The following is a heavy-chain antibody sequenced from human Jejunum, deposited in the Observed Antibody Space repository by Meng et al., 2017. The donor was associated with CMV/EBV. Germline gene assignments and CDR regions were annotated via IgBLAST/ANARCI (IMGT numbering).Heavy chain of an antibody. CDR1: NYA. CDR2: ITGSGGRT. V-gene: IGHV3-23*01. D-gene: IGHD1-26*01. CDR3: AKDLRIVTYGTYFAMDV. Sequence: NYAMSWVRHAPGKGMGWLSTITGSGGRTYCADSVKGRFTVSRDNVNNTVYVQMNSLRAEDTAVYYCAKDLRIVTYGTYFAMDVWGQGTTVTVSS. J-gene: IGHJ6*02.